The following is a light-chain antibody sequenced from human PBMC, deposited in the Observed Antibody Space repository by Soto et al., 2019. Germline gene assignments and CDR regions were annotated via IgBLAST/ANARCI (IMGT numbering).Light chain of an antibody. J-gene: IGKJ1*01. CDR2: GAS. Sequence: EIVLTQSPGTLSLSPGERATLSCRASQSVSTNYLAWYQRKPGQAPRLLIYGASSRATDIPRRFSGSGSRTDFTLTITRLEPEDFAVYYCQQYGSSPPTFGQGTKVEVK. CDR1: QSVSTNY. CDR3: QQYGSSPPT. V-gene: IGKV3-20*01.